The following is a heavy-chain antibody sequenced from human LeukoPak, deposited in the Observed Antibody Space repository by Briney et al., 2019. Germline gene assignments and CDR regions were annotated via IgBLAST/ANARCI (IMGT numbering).Heavy chain of an antibody. CDR3: ARDGGVDMGYGYGSFGAFDI. V-gene: IGHV4-59*02. CDR2: IYYSGST. D-gene: IGHD5-18*01. Sequence: SETLSLTCTVSGGSVSSSYWSWIRQPPGKGLEYIGYIYYSGSTNYNPSLKSRVTISVDTSKNQFSLKLSSVTAADTAVYYCARDGGVDMGYGYGSFGAFDIWGQGTKVTVSS. J-gene: IGHJ3*02. CDR1: GGSVSSSY.